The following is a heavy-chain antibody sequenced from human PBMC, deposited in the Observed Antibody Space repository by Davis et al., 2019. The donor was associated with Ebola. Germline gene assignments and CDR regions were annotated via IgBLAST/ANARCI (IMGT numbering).Heavy chain of an antibody. CDR2: IYSGGST. CDR3: ARSKGSGLDY. J-gene: IGHJ4*02. Sequence: GSLKISCAASGFTVSTNYMGWVRQAPGRGLEVVSVIYSGGSTYYADSVKGRFTISRDNHKNTLYLQMSSLRAADTSGYYCARSKGSGLDYWGQGTLVTVST. CDR1: GFTVSTNY. V-gene: IGHV3-53*05.